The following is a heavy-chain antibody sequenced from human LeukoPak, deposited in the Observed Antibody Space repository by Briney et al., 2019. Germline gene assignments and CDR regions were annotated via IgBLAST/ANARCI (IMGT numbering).Heavy chain of an antibody. D-gene: IGHD5-12*01. CDR1: GYTFTNYY. J-gene: IGHJ4*02. Sequence: ASVKVSCKASGYTFTNYYMHWVRQAPGQGLEWLGVINSGCGTSSSAQKFQGRVTMTRDTSTSTGYMELSSLTSEDTAVYYWARDSGQFDYWGQGTLVTVPS. CDR3: ARDSGQFDY. CDR2: INSGCGTS. V-gene: IGHV1-46*01.